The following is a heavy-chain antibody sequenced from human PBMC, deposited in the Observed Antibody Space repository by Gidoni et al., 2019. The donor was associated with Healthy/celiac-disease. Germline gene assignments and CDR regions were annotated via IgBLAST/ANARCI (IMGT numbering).Heavy chain of an antibody. Sequence: WINPNSGGTNYAQKFQGRVTMTRDTSISTAYMELSRLRSDDTAVYYCARDYRDMVRGLDYWGQGTLVTVSS. CDR2: INPNSGGT. J-gene: IGHJ4*02. CDR3: ARDYRDMVRGLDY. D-gene: IGHD3-10*01. V-gene: IGHV1-2*02.